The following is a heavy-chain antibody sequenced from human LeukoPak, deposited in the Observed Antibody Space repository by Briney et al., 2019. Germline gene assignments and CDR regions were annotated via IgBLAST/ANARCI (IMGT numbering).Heavy chain of an antibody. CDR1: GYTVSTNY. CDR2: TYTDCST. D-gene: IGHD5-24*01. V-gene: IGHV3-53*04. Sequence: GGSLRLSCAPSGYTVSTNYVTWVRQAPGKGLEWVSVTYTDCSTYYTDSVKGRFTISRHNSKNTVSLQMHSLRAEDTAVYYCARGGGYNYNFDWWRQGTLVSVS. J-gene: IGHJ4*02. CDR3: ARGGGYNYNFDW.